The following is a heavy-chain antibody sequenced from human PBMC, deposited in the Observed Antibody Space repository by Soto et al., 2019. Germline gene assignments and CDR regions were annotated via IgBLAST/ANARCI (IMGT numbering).Heavy chain of an antibody. J-gene: IGHJ6*02. CDR2: VIPLFDTA. CDR1: GGIFTNNA. Sequence: QVQVVQSGAEVKKPGSSVKVSCKVSGGIFTNNAISWVRQAPGQGLEWLGGVIPLFDTAYYAQIFRGRLRISAAGSTTTAYMELSGLTSADPAVYFCATGGHNVRYNFYHGMDVWGQGTTVTFS. D-gene: IGHD3-10*02. V-gene: IGHV1-69*01. CDR3: ATGGHNVRYNFYHGMDV.